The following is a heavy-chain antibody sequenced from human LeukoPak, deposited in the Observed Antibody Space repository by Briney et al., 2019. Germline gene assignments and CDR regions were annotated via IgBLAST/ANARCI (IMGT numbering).Heavy chain of an antibody. CDR2: ISAYNGNT. V-gene: IGHV1-18*01. D-gene: IGHD2-2*01. CDR1: GYTFTSYG. J-gene: IGHJ4*02. Sequence: GASVKVSCKASGYTFTSYGISWVQQAPGQGLEWMGWISAYNGNTNYAQKLQGRVTMTTDTSTSTAYMELRSLRSDDTAVYYCATCSGTSCYGADFDYWGQGTLVTVSS. CDR3: ATCSGTSCYGADFDY.